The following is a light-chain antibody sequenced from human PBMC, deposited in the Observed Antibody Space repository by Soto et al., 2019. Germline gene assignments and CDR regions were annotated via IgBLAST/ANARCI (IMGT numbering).Light chain of an antibody. CDR1: QSLSSDL. J-gene: IGKJ4*01. CDR3: QQYGRSPLT. Sequence: EIVLTQSPGTLSLSPGERAILSCRASQSLSSDLLAWYQQRPGQAPRLLIYSSSNRATGIPDRFSGSGSGTDFTLTISRLEPADFAVYYCQQYGRSPLTFGGGTKVDIK. CDR2: SSS. V-gene: IGKV3-20*01.